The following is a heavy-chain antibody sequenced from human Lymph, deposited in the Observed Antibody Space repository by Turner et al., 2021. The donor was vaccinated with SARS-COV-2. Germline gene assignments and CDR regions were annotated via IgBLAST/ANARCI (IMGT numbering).Heavy chain of an antibody. J-gene: IGHJ6*02. CDR1: RFTFSRYS. V-gene: IGHV3-21*01. Sequence: EVQLVESGGGLVKPGGSLRLSCAASRFTFSRYSMNWVRQAPGKWLEWASSISRRSSYRYNADSVKGRFTISRENANNSLYLQMNSLRAEETAVYYCARDYYDFWSGYNSYYYGMDVWGQGTTVTVSS. CDR3: ARDYYDFWSGYNSYYYGMDV. CDR2: ISRRSSYR. D-gene: IGHD3-3*01.